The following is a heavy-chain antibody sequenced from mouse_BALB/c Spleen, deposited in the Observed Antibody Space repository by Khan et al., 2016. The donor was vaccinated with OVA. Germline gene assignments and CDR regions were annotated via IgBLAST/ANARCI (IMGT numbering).Heavy chain of an antibody. CDR1: GYSITSGYG. J-gene: IGHJ2*01. Sequence: EVQLQQSGPGLVKPSQSLSLTCTVTGYSITSGYGWNWIRQFPGNKLEWMGYISYSGSTNYNPSLKSRISITRDTSNNQFFLQLNSVTTEDTATYYGAGKARIKYWGQGTTLTVSS. CDR3: AGKARIKY. D-gene: IGHD3-2*02. CDR2: ISYSGST. V-gene: IGHV3-2*02.